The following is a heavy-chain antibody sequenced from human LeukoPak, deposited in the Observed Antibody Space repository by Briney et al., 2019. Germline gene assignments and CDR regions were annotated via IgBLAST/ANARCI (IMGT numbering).Heavy chain of an antibody. CDR1: GGSFSGYY. V-gene: IGHV4-34*01. D-gene: IGHD3-22*01. CDR2: IST. CDR3: ARGGHRIITYYYDSSAPTLTR. Sequence: SETLSLTCAVYGGSFSGYYWSWIRQPPGKGLEWIGEISTNYNPSLKSRVTISVDTSKNQFSLKLSSVTAADTAVYYCARGGHRIITYYYDSSAPTLTRWGQGTLVTVSS. J-gene: IGHJ4*02.